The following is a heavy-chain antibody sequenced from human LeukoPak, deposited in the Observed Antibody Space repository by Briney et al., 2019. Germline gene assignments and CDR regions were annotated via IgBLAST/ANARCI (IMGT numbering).Heavy chain of an antibody. Sequence: GGSLRLSCAASGFTFSNYNMNWVRQTPGKGLEWVSSITRDSIYTFYADSVKGRFTISRDNAKNSLSLQMNSLRAEDTAVYYCARGPAANSGSYYVGDNWGQGSLVIVSS. D-gene: IGHD1-26*01. CDR1: GFTFSNYN. V-gene: IGHV3-21*01. J-gene: IGHJ4*02. CDR3: ARGPAANSGSYYVGDN. CDR2: ITRDSIYT.